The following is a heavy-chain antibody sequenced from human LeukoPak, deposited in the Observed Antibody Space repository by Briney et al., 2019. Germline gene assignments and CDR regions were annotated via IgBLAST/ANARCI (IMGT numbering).Heavy chain of an antibody. V-gene: IGHV3-74*01. J-gene: IGHJ4*02. D-gene: IGHD5-18*01. CDR2: INSDGRST. CDR3: AKSHGYSYGFDY. CDR1: GFTFSNYW. Sequence: PGGSLRLSCAASGFTFSNYWMHWVRQAPGKGLVWVSRINSDGRSTNYADSVKGRFTISRDNAKNTPYLQMNSLRAEDTAVYYCAKSHGYSYGFDYWGQGTLVTVSS.